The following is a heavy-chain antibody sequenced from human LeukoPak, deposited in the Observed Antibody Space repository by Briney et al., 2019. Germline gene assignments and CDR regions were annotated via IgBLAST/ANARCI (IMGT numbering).Heavy chain of an antibody. CDR2: INPNSGGT. Sequence: ASVKVSCKASGYTFTGYYMHWVRQAPGQGLEWMGWINPNSGGTNYAQKIQGWVTMTRDTSISTAYMELSRLRSDDTAVYYCARGQQQPLFDYWGQGTLVTVSS. D-gene: IGHD6-13*01. CDR1: GYTFTGYY. V-gene: IGHV1-2*04. J-gene: IGHJ4*02. CDR3: ARGQQQPLFDY.